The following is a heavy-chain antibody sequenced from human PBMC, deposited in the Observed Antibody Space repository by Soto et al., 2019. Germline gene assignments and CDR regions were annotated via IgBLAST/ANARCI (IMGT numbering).Heavy chain of an antibody. J-gene: IGHJ5*02. V-gene: IGHV4-4*02. D-gene: IGHD3-22*01. CDR2: IYHSGST. CDR1: GGSISSSNW. CDR3: AREGIVVVTSNWFDP. Sequence: QVQLQESGPGLVKPSGTLSLTCAVSGGSISSSNWWSWVRQPPGKGLEWIGEIYHSGSTNYNPSLKSRVTISVDKSKHQFSLKLSSVTAADTAVYYCAREGIVVVTSNWFDPWGQGTLVTVSS.